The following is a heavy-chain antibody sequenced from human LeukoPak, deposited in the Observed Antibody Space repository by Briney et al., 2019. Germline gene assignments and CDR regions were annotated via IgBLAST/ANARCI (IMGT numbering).Heavy chain of an antibody. CDR3: AKVVRRGYSYGSGH. CDR1: GFTVNEKY. Sequence: PGGSPRLSCAVSGFTVNEKYMSWVRQAPGKGLEWVSYISSSGSTIYYADSVKGRFTISRDNSKNTLYLQMNSLRAEDTAVYYCAKVVRRGYSYGSGHWGQGTLVTVSS. J-gene: IGHJ4*02. CDR2: ISSSGSTI. V-gene: IGHV3-11*01. D-gene: IGHD5-18*01.